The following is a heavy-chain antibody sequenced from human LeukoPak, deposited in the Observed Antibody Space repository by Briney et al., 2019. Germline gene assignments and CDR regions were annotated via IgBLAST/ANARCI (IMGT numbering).Heavy chain of an antibody. J-gene: IGHJ4*02. V-gene: IGHV4-34*01. CDR1: GGSFSGYY. D-gene: IGHD3-10*01. Sequence: SETLSLTGAVYGGSFSGYYWSWIRQPPGKGLEWIGEINHSGSTNYNPSLKSRVTISVDTSKNQFSLKLSSVTAADTAVYYCARHRRRVAAPFDYWGQGTLVTVSS. CDR3: ARHRRRVAAPFDY. CDR2: INHSGST.